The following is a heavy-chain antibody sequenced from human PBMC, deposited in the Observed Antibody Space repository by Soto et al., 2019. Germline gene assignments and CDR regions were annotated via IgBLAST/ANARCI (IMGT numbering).Heavy chain of an antibody. J-gene: IGHJ6*02. Sequence: SGPTLVNPTQTLTLTCTFSGFSLSTSGMCVSWIRQPPGKALEWLALIDWDDDKYYSTSLKTRLTISKYTSNNQMVLTMTNMDPVDTATYYCSRRRDGYNYYYGMDVWGQGTTVTVSS. V-gene: IGHV2-70*01. CDR1: GFSLSTSGMC. CDR3: SRRRDGYNYYYGMDV. CDR2: IDWDDDK.